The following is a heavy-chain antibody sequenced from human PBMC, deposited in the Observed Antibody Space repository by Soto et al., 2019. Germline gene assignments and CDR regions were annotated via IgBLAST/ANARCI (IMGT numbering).Heavy chain of an antibody. V-gene: IGHV4-59*01. D-gene: IGHD1-1*01. CDR3: ARARERRLDYYGMDV. Sequence: QVQLQESGPGLVKPSETLSLTCSVSGGSISNYYWSWIRQPLGKGLEWIGYIYYSGSTNYNPSLKSRVTISVDTSKNEFSLKLSSVTAADTAVYYCARARERRLDYYGMDVWGQGTTVTVSS. CDR1: GGSISNYY. J-gene: IGHJ6*02. CDR2: IYYSGST.